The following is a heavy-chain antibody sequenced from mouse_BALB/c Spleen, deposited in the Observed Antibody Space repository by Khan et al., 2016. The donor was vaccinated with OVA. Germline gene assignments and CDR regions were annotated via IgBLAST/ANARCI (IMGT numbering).Heavy chain of an antibody. V-gene: IGHV1S41*01. D-gene: IGHD1-1*01. CDR2: IAPRSGSN. CDR3: ARSNYYGCGLYAMDN. J-gene: IGHJ4*01. CDR1: GYTFTSYW. Sequence: DLVKPGASVKLSCRASGYTFTSYWMNWIKQRPGQGLEWIGSIAPRSGSNTYNEMFQGKAILTGDTSSSTAYIHFSSLPSEDPAVCVCARSNYYGCGLYAMDNWGQGTSVTVSS.